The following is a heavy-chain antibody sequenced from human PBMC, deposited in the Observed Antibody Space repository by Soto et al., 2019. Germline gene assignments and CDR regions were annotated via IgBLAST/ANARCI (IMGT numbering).Heavy chain of an antibody. CDR1: GGSFSGYY. J-gene: IGHJ5*02. CDR2: INHSGST. Sequence: QVQLQQWGAGLLKPSETLSLTCAVYGGSFSGYYWSWIRQPPGKGLEWIGEINHSGSTNYNPSLKSRVTISVDTSKNQFSLKLSSVTAADTAVYYCARGRFGGWLTNWFDPWGQGTLVTVSS. V-gene: IGHV4-34*01. CDR3: ARGRFGGWLTNWFDP. D-gene: IGHD6-19*01.